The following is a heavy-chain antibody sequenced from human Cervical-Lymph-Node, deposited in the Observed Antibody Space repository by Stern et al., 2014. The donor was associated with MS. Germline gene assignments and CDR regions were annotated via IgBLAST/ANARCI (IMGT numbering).Heavy chain of an antibody. Sequence: QDQLVQSGGGVVQPGKSLRLSCAASGFTFSTYGMHWVRQAPGKGLEWVTFISFDGNKKYFADAVKGRFATSRDNSKDTLHLEMKSLTVDDTAVYYCAKAPIAMVGSSLASWGQGPLVIVSS. CDR3: AKAPIAMVGSSLAS. CDR2: ISFDGNKK. D-gene: IGHD6-19*01. V-gene: IGHV3-30*18. J-gene: IGHJ4*02. CDR1: GFTFSTYG.